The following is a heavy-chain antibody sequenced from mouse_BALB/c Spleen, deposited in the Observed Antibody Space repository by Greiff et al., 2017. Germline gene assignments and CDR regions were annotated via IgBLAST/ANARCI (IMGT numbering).Heavy chain of an antibody. Sequence: DVMLVESGGGLVQPGGSLKLSCAASGFTFSSYGMSWVRQTPDKRLELVATINSNGGSTYYPDSVKGRFTISRDNAKNTLYLQMSSLKSEDTAMYYCGRDQRGLLANWGQGTLVTVSA. V-gene: IGHV5-6-3*01. CDR3: GRDQRGLLAN. CDR2: INSNGGST. CDR1: GFTFSSYG. J-gene: IGHJ3*01. D-gene: IGHD2-3*01.